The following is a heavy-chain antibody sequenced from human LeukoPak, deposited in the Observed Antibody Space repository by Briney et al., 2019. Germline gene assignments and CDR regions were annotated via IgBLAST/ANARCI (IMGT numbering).Heavy chain of an antibody. J-gene: IGHJ3*02. D-gene: IGHD2-2*01. Sequence: GGSLRLSCAASGFTLSGSAMHWVRQASGKGLEWVGRIRRKANRYATAYAASVKGRFTISRDDSKNTAYLQMNSLKTEGTAVYYCTSANIVVVPAAFDAFDIWGQGTMVTVSS. CDR2: IRRKANRYAT. V-gene: IGHV3-73*01. CDR1: GFTLSGSA. CDR3: TSANIVVVPAAFDAFDI.